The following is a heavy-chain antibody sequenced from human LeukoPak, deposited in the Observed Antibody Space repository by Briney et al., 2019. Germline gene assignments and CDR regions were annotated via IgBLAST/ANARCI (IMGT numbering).Heavy chain of an antibody. CDR2: IGYNGKNQ. CDR3: AKDLYYHLGPNWFDP. Sequence: HLGGSLRLSCAASGFTFNNYGMHWVRQAPGKGLEWVAFIGYNGKNQYYADSVKGRFTISRDNSKNTLYLQMNSLKGDDTAVYYCAKDLYYHLGPNWFDPWGQGTLATVSS. D-gene: IGHD3-3*02. CDR1: GFTFNNYG. V-gene: IGHV3-30*02. J-gene: IGHJ5*02.